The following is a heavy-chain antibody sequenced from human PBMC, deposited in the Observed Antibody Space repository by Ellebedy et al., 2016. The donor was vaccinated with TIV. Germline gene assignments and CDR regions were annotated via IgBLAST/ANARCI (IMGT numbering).Heavy chain of an antibody. V-gene: IGHV1-46*01. CDR2: IVAVFGTT. D-gene: IGHD3-22*01. J-gene: IGHJ6*02. CDR3: AREEMYFYESAGYYYGSHGMDV. CDR1: GYTFTGYF. Sequence: ASVKVSCKASGYTFTGYFMHWVRQAPGQGLEWMGGIVAVFGTTTYAQKFQGRVTMTIDTSTSTAYMALRTLTSDDTAVYYCAREEMYFYESAGYYYGSHGMDVWGQGTTVTVSS.